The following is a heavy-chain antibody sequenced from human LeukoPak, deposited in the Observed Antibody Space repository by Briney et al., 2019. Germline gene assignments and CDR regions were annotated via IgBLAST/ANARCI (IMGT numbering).Heavy chain of an antibody. CDR1: GFTFSNHW. Sequence: GGSLRLSCAASGFTFSNHWMIWVRQAPGKGLEWVANIRQDGSERYYVDSVKGRFTISRDNAKSSLFLQMNSLRADDTAVYYCARDGRYYYGMDVWGQGTTVTVSS. CDR2: IRQDGSER. CDR3: ARDGRYYYGMDV. J-gene: IGHJ6*02. V-gene: IGHV3-7*03.